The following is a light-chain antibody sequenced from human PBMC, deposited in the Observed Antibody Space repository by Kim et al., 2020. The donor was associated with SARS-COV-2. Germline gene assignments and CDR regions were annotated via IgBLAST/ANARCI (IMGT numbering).Light chain of an antibody. CDR1: QDIRRY. Sequence: ASVGDRVTITCRASQDIRRYLAWYQQEPAKAPKLLLYGTPTLQNGVPSSFSRRGSETDFTLNISSLQPEDVATYYCQQSNDYPITFGQGTQLDIK. V-gene: IGKV1-9*01. CDR2: GTP. CDR3: QQSNDYPIT. J-gene: IGKJ5*01.